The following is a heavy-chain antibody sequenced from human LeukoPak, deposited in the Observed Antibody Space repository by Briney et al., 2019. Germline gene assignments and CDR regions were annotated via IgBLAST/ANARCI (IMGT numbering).Heavy chain of an antibody. CDR3: ARDKTSTWEYNWFDP. D-gene: IGHD1-26*01. CDR1: GGSITSDAYY. Sequence: SETLSLTCTVSGGSITSDAYYWGWIRQSPGKGLEWIGSIYYSGSTYYNPSLKSRVTLSVDTSKNQFSLKLSSVTAADTAVYFCARDKTSTWEYNWFDPWGQGTLVTVSS. CDR2: IYYSGST. J-gene: IGHJ5*02. V-gene: IGHV4-39*07.